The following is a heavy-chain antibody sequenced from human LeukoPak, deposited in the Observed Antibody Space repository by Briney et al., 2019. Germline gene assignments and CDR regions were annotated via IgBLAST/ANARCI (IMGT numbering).Heavy chain of an antibody. V-gene: IGHV4-34*01. CDR1: GGYFSGYY. Sequence: SPTPSLTWAVYGGYFSGYYWGSSRQPPGQGLDWVGEIILSGSTNYNPSLKSRVTLSVDTSKNQFSLMASSLAAAHTAIDYRARGRTRGIAVAGVLGYYGMDVWGQGNTVTVSS. D-gene: IGHD6-19*01. J-gene: IGHJ6*02. CDR2: IILSGST. CDR3: ARGRTRGIAVAGVLGYYGMDV.